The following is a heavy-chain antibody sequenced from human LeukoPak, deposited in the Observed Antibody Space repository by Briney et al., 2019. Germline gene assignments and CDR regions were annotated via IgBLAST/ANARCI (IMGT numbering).Heavy chain of an antibody. V-gene: IGHV4-34*01. D-gene: IGHD6-19*01. Sequence: SETLSLTCAVYGGSFSGYYWSWIRQPPGKGLEWIGEINHSGSTNYNPSLKSRVTISVDTSKNQFSLELSSVTAADTAVYYCARGGGSGWSYFDYWGQGTLVTVSS. CDR3: ARGGGSGWSYFDY. CDR2: INHSGST. J-gene: IGHJ4*02. CDR1: GGSFSGYY.